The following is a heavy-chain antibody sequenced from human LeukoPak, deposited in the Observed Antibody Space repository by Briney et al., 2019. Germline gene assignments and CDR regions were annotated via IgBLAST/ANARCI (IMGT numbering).Heavy chain of an antibody. J-gene: IGHJ4*02. CDR3: ARANCAGDCYLKH. D-gene: IGHD2-21*02. CDR1: GYTFANYA. CDR2: ISVDNGDT. Sequence: GASVKVACKASGYTFANYAITWVRQVPGHGLEYMGWISVDNGDTNDAQMLQGRVTMTTDTSTNTAYMELRGLRSDDTAVYYCARANCAGDCYLKHWGQGTLVTVSS. V-gene: IGHV1-18*01.